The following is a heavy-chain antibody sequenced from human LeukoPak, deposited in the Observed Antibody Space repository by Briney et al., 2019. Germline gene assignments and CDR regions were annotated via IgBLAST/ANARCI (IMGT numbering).Heavy chain of an antibody. V-gene: IGHV1-46*03. CDR2: INPSGGST. D-gene: IGHD2-2*01. CDR3: ARDSTFCSSTSCYPDY. Sequence: GASVKVSCKASGYTFTSYYMHWVRQAPGQGLEWMGIINPSGGSTSYAQKFQGRVTMTRDTSTSTVYMELSSLRSEDTAVCYCARDSTFCSSTSCYPDYWGQGTLVTVSS. J-gene: IGHJ4*02. CDR1: GYTFTSYY.